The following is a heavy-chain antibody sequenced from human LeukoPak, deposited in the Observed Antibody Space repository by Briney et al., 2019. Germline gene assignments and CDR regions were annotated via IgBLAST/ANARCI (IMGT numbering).Heavy chain of an antibody. CDR3: AELGITMIGGV. J-gene: IGHJ6*04. CDR2: ISSSGHYI. D-gene: IGHD3-10*02. CDR1: GFTFSTYT. Sequence: GGSLRLSCAASGFTFSTYTMNWVRQAPGKGLEWLSSISSSGHYIYYADSVKGRFTISRDNAKNSLYLQMNSLRAEDTAVYYCAELGITMIGGVWGKGTTVTISS. V-gene: IGHV3-21*01.